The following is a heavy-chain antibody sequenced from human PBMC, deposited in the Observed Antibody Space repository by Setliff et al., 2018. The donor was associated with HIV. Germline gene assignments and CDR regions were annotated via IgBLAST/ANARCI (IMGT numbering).Heavy chain of an antibody. CDR1: GDSVSSTSGA. Sequence: PSQTLSLTCVISGDSVSSTSGAWTWIRQSPSGGLEWLGGTYYGSEWKNDYAVSLKSRITVNADTSKNQFSLHLKSVTPEDSAVYYCAGGTWFDGLDSWSQGSLVTVSS. V-gene: IGHV6-1*01. CDR3: AGGTWFDGLDS. D-gene: IGHD3-9*01. J-gene: IGHJ4*02. CDR2: TYYGSEWKN.